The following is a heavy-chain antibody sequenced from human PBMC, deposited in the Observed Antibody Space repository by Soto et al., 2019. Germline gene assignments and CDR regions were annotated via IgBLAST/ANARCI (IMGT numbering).Heavy chain of an antibody. Sequence: QVQLVQSGAEVKKPGSSVKVSCTASGGTFSSYAISWVRQAPGQGLEWMGGIIPIFGTANYAQKFQGRVTITADESTSTAYMELSSLRSEDTAVYYCARSIPDSSGPKGAFDIWGQGTMVTVSS. J-gene: IGHJ3*02. CDR2: IIPIFGTA. V-gene: IGHV1-69*01. CDR1: GGTFSSYA. CDR3: ARSIPDSSGPKGAFDI. D-gene: IGHD3-22*01.